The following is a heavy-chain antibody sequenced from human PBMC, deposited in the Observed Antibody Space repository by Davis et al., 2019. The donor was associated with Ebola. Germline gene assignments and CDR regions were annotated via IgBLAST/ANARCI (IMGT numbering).Heavy chain of an antibody. V-gene: IGHV4-39*07. CDR1: GGSIISSTYY. D-gene: IGHD6-13*01. J-gene: IGHJ3*02. Sequence: PSETLSLTCNVSGGSIISSTYYWGWIRQPPGKGLEWIGSVFYTGNTYYSPSLKSRVTISIDTSKNQFSLKVRSVTAADTAVYFCARDGGSSTWYAFDIWGQGTMVTVSS. CDR3: ARDGGSSTWYAFDI. CDR2: VFYTGNT.